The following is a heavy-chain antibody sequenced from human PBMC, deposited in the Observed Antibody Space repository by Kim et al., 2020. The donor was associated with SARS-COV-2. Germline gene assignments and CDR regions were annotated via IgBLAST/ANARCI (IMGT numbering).Heavy chain of an antibody. V-gene: IGHV3-23*01. J-gene: IGHJ4*02. CDR1: GFTFSSSA. D-gene: IGHD6-19*01. Sequence: GGSLRLSCAGSGFTFSSSAMTWVRQTPGKGLEYVSSITSTGSITQYADSVKGRFTISRDNSKNTLYMQMNSLRAEDTAIYYCAKECISSGWYWDYWGQGTLVTVSS. CDR3: AKECISSGWYWDY. CDR2: ITSTGSIT.